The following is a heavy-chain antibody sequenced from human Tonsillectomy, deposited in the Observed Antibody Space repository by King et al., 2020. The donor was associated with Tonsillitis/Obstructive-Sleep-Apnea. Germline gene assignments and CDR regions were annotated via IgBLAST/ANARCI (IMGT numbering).Heavy chain of an antibody. J-gene: IGHJ6*02. Sequence: EVQLVESGGGSVPPGGSLRLSCAASGFTFSSYWMHWVRQAPGKGLVWVSRINSDGSSTTYADSVKGRFTISIANAKNTLYLHMNSLRAADTAVYYCARDQGRDSSSLYYYYYGMDVWGQGNTVTVSS. V-gene: IGHV3-74*01. CDR3: ARDQGRDSSSLYYYYYGMDV. CDR2: INSDGSST. D-gene: IGHD6-13*01. CDR1: GFTFSSYW.